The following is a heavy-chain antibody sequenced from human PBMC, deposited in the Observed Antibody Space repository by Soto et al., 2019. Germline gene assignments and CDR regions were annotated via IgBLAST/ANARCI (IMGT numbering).Heavy chain of an antibody. CDR3: ARNQGYYGSGRSSFDY. CDR1: GFTFSNYG. V-gene: IGHV3-33*01. D-gene: IGHD3-10*01. Sequence: QVQLVESGGGVVQPGRSLRLSCAASGFTFSNYGMHWVRQAPGKGLEWVAIIWSDGSNKYYSDSVKGRFTISRDNSKNTLYLQINSLRADETAVYYCARNQGYYGSGRSSFDYWGQGTLVTVSS. J-gene: IGHJ4*02. CDR2: IWSDGSNK.